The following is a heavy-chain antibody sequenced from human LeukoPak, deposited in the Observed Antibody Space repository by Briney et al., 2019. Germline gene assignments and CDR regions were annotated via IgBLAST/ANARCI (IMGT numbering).Heavy chain of an antibody. V-gene: IGHV4-39*01. CDR3: AEITVASSHYYDSSGYYYGGVFDY. CDR2: IYYSGST. CDR1: GGSINSSSYY. Sequence: SETLSLTXTVSGGSINSSSYYWGWIRQPPGKGLEWIGSIYYSGSTYYNPSLKSRVTISVDTSKNQFSLKLSSVTAADTAVYYCAEITVASSHYYDSSGYYYGGVFDYWGQGTLVTVSS. J-gene: IGHJ4*02. D-gene: IGHD3-22*01.